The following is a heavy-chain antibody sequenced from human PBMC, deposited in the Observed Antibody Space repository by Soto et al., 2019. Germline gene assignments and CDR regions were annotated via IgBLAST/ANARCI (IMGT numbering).Heavy chain of an antibody. CDR1: GGTFSSYA. J-gene: IGHJ4*02. Sequence: QVQLVQSGAEVKKPGSSVKVSCKASGGTFSSYAISWVRQAPGQGLEWMGGIIPIFGTAHYAQKFQGRVTITADESTITAYMELSSLRSEDTAVYYWARLRAVRDLWADFDYWGQGTLVTVSS. V-gene: IGHV1-69*01. D-gene: IGHD3-10*02. CDR2: IIPIFGTA. CDR3: ARLRAVRDLWADFDY.